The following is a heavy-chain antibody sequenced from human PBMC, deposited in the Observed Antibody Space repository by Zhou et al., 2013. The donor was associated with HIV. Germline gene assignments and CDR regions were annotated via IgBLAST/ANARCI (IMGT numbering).Heavy chain of an antibody. CDR2: IYTSGST. Sequence: QVQLQESGPGLVKPSETLSLTCTVSGGSISSSSYYWGWIRQPPGKGLEWIGYIYTSGSTNYNPSLKSRVTISVDTSKNHFSLKLSSVTAADTAVYYCARGGGDYWYGMDVWGQGTTVTVSS. CDR3: ARGGGDYWYGMDV. V-gene: IGHV4-61*05. D-gene: IGHD3-16*01. J-gene: IGHJ6*02. CDR1: GGSISSSSYY.